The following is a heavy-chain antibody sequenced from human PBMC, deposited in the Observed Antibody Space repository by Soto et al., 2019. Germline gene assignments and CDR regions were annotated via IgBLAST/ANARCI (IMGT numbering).Heavy chain of an antibody. J-gene: IGHJ3*02. CDR1: GFTFSSYE. D-gene: IGHD2-21*02. V-gene: IGHV3-48*03. CDR3: ARVTSRSLAAFDI. CDR2: ISNSGSTM. Sequence: HGGSLRLSCAASGFTFSSYEMNWVRQAPGKGLEWVSYISNSGSTMYYPDSVKGRFTISRDNAKNSLYLQMNSLRVEDTAVYYCARVTSRSLAAFDIWRQGTMVTVSS.